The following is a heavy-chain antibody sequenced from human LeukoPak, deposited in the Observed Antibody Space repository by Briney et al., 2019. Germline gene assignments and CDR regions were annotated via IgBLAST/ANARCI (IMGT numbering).Heavy chain of an antibody. J-gene: IGHJ3*02. CDR3: ARGLITMMVTSDAFDI. CDR1: GFTFSNYA. D-gene: IGHD3-22*01. V-gene: IGHV3-23*01. CDR2: IHGTDGRT. Sequence: GSLRLSCAASGFTFSNYAMSWVRQAPGKGLEWVSAIHGTDGRTWYPDSVKGRCTISRDNSRSTLYLQLNSLRAEDTAVYYCARGLITMMVTSDAFDIWGQGTMVTVSS.